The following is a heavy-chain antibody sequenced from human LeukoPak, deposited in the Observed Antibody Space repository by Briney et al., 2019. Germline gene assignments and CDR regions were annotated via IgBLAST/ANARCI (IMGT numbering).Heavy chain of an antibody. V-gene: IGHV4-59*01. J-gene: IGHJ4*02. CDR1: GGSISTYY. Sequence: SETLSLTCIVSGGSISTYYWSWIRQPPGKGLEWIGYIYDSGSTNYNPSLKSRVTISEDTSKRQFSLKLRSVTAADTAVYYCARVVGRYCSSTSCYIDYWGQGTLVTVSS. D-gene: IGHD2-2*02. CDR2: IYDSGST. CDR3: ARVVGRYCSSTSCYIDY.